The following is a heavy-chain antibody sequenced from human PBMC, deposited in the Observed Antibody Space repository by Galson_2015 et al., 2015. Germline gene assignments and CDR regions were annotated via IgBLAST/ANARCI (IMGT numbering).Heavy chain of an antibody. Sequence: SVKVSCKASGGTFSSYAISWVRQAPGQGLEWMGGIIPIFGTANYAQKFQGRVTITADESTSTAYMELSSLRSEDTAVYYCARDSRKSGYSSSGGFDPWGQGTLVTVSS. D-gene: IGHD6-6*01. CDR2: IIPIFGTA. CDR3: ARDSRKSGYSSSGGFDP. CDR1: GGTFSSYA. V-gene: IGHV1-69*13. J-gene: IGHJ5*02.